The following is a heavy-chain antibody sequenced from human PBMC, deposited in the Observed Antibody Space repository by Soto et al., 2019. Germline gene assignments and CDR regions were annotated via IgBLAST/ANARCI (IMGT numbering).Heavy chain of an antibody. Sequence: SETLSLTCAVYGGYFSGYYWSWIRQPPGKGLEWIGEINHSGSTNYNPSLKSRVTISVDTSKNQFSLKLSSVTAADTAVYYCARGSGFEETYSSSSVPKGDGYYYSYMDVWGKGTTVTVSS. CDR3: ARGSGFEETYSSSSVPKGDGYYYSYMDV. V-gene: IGHV4-34*01. CDR1: GGYFSGYY. D-gene: IGHD6-6*01. J-gene: IGHJ6*03. CDR2: INHSGST.